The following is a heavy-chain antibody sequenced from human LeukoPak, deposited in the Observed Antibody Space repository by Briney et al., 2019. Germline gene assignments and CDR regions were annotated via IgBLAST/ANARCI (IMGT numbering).Heavy chain of an antibody. CDR3: ARANYYDSSAYAFDI. CDR2: IYYSGTT. V-gene: IGHV4-39*01. J-gene: IGHJ3*02. D-gene: IGHD3-22*01. CDR1: GGSISSSGYY. Sequence: SETLSLTCTVSGGSISSSGYYWGWIRQPPGKGLEWFGSIYYSGTTYYNPSLKSRVTISVDTSKNQFSLKLSSVTAADTAVYYCARANYYDSSAYAFDIWGQGTMVTVSS.